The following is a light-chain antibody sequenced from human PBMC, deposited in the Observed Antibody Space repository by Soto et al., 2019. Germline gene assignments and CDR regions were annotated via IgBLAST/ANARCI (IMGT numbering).Light chain of an antibody. CDR3: QQYGSSPFT. Sequence: DIVLTQSPCTLSFSPLERSTLSCRASQSISSSYLAWFQQKPGQSPRLLIYGASSRPTGIPDRFSGSGSGTDFTLAISRLEPEDFALYYCQQYGSSPFTFGGGTKVDIK. V-gene: IGKV3-20*01. CDR1: QSISSSY. CDR2: GAS. J-gene: IGKJ4*01.